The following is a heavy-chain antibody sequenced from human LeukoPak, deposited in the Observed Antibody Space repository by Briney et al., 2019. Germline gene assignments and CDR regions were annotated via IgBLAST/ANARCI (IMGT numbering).Heavy chain of an antibody. Sequence: SVKVSCKASGGTFSSYAISWVRQAPGQGLEWMGGIIPIFGTANYAQKFQGGVTITADKSTSTAYMELSSLRSEDTAVYYCARVDDSYGDPTFDYWGQGTLVTVSS. J-gene: IGHJ4*02. CDR3: ARVDDSYGDPTFDY. D-gene: IGHD4-17*01. V-gene: IGHV1-69*06. CDR2: IIPIFGTA. CDR1: GGTFSSYA.